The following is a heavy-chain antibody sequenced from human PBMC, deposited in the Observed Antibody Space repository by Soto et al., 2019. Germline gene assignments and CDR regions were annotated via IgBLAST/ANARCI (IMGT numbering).Heavy chain of an antibody. V-gene: IGHV3-7*01. CDR2: IKQDGSEQ. CDR1: GFSFSAYW. J-gene: IGHJ2*01. Sequence: GGSHRLSCEASGFSFSAYWMSWVRQALGKGLEWVANIKQDGSEQYYVDSVKGRFTISRNNAKNSLYLQMNSLRAEDTAVFYCARDFDVWGRGTLVTVSS. CDR3: ARDFDV.